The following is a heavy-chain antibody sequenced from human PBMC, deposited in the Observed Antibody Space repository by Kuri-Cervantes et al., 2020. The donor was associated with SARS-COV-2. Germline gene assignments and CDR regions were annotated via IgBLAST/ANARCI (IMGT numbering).Heavy chain of an antibody. D-gene: IGHD3-16*01. V-gene: IGHV3-9*01. CDR3: AKDSGHTFGGVYH. Sequence: GGSLRLSCAASGFTFADYAMHWVRQAQGKGLEWVSGISWNSGSIGYADSVKGRFTISRDNAKNSLYLQMNSLRAEATALYYCAKDSGHTFGGVYHWGQGTLVTVSS. CDR2: ISWNSGSI. J-gene: IGHJ5*02. CDR1: GFTFADYA.